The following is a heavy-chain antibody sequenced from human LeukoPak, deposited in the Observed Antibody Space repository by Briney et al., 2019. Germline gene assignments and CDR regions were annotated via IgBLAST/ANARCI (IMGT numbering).Heavy chain of an antibody. V-gene: IGHV3-11*01. Sequence: GALRLSCAASGFTFSDYYMSWIRQAPGKGLEWVSYISSSGSTIYYADSVKGRFTISRDNAKNSLHLQMNSLRAEDTAVYYCARAPYDSSAHRYWYFDLWGRGTLVTVSS. CDR2: ISSSGSTI. CDR3: ARAPYDSSAHRYWYFDL. J-gene: IGHJ2*01. D-gene: IGHD3-22*01. CDR1: GFTFSDYY.